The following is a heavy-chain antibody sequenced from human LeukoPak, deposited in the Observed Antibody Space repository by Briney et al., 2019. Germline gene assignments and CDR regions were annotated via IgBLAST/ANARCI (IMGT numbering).Heavy chain of an antibody. Sequence: GGSLRLSCAASGFTFDDYGMSWVRQAPGKGLEWVSGINWNGGSTGYADSVKGRFTISRDNAKNSLYLQMNSLRAEDTALYYCAGARQWLADYYMDVWGKGTTVTVSS. V-gene: IGHV3-20*04. CDR2: INWNGGST. CDR3: AGARQWLADYYMDV. D-gene: IGHD6-19*01. J-gene: IGHJ6*03. CDR1: GFTFDDYG.